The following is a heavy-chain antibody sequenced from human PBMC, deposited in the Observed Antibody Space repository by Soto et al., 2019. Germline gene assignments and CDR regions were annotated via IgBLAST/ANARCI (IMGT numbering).Heavy chain of an antibody. CDR2: ISPSGGST. V-gene: IGHV3-23*01. J-gene: IGHJ4*02. Sequence: EVQLLESGGGLVQPGGSLRLSCAGSGYTHTFNTYAMSWVRQAPGKGLERVAGISPSGGSTYYADSVKGRFTISRDHSKDTLFLKMSSLRVEDASVYFCAKVTRGIVPTIGGGVDSWGRGTLVTVSS. CDR3: AKVTRGIVPTIGGGVDS. CDR1: GYTHTFNTYA. D-gene: IGHD5-12*01.